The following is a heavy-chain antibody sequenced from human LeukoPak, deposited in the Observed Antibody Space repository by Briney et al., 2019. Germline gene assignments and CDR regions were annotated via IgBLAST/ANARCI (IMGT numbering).Heavy chain of an antibody. D-gene: IGHD3-22*01. Sequence: ASVKVSCKVSGYTFTSYGISWVRQAPGQGLEWMGWISAYNGNTNYAQKLQGRVTMTTDTSTSTAYMNLRSLRSDDTAVYYCAREVPYDSSNYYQPFDYWGQGTLVTVSS. CDR1: GYTFTSYG. V-gene: IGHV1-18*01. CDR3: AREVPYDSSNYYQPFDY. J-gene: IGHJ4*02. CDR2: ISAYNGNT.